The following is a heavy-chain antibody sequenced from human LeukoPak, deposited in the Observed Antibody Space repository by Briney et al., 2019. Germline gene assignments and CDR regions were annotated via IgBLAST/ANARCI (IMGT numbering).Heavy chain of an antibody. V-gene: IGHV4-59*08. Sequence: PSETLSLTCTVSGGSISSYYWSWIRQPPGKGPEWIGYIYYSGSTNYNPSLKSRVTISVDTSKNQFSLKLSSVTAADTAVYYCARNPDSGSYYDIPYYFDYWGQGTLVTVSS. D-gene: IGHD1-26*01. CDR3: ARNPDSGSYYDIPYYFDY. J-gene: IGHJ4*02. CDR1: GGSISSYY. CDR2: IYYSGST.